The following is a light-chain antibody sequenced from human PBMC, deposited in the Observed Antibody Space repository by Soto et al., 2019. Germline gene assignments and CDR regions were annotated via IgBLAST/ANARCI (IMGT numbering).Light chain of an antibody. V-gene: IGLV1-40*01. CDR2: GNS. Sequence: QSVLTQPPSVSGAPGQRVTISCTGSSSNIGAGYDVHWYQQLPGTAPKLLIYGNSNRPSGVPDRCSGSKSGTSASLAITGLQAEDDADYYCQSYDSSLSGFVVFGGGTKLTVL. CDR3: QSYDSSLSGFVV. CDR1: SSNIGAGYD. J-gene: IGLJ2*01.